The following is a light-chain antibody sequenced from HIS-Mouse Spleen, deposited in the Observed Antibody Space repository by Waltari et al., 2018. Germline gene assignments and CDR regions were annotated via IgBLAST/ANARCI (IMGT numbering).Light chain of an antibody. J-gene: IGKJ3*01. CDR2: KAS. V-gene: IGKV1-5*03. CDR1: QSISSW. Sequence: DIKMTQSPSTLSASVGDRVTITCRASQSISSWLAWDQQKPGKAPKLLIYKASSLESGVPSRFSGSGSGTEFTLTISSLQPDDFATYYCQQYNSYIFTFGPGTKVDIK. CDR3: QQYNSYIFT.